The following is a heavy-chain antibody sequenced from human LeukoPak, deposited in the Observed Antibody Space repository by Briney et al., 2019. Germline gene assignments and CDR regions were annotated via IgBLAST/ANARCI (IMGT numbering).Heavy chain of an antibody. CDR3: AKDELRYFDWQAPYYYYGVDV. D-gene: IGHD3-9*01. J-gene: IGHJ6*02. V-gene: IGHV3-23*01. CDR1: GFTFSSYA. Sequence: GGSLRLSCAASGFTFSSYAMSWVRQAPGKGLEWVSAISGSGSSTYYADSVKGRFTISRDNSKNTLYLQMNSLRAEDTAVYYCAKDELRYFDWQAPYYYYGVDVWGQGTTVTVSS. CDR2: ISGSGSST.